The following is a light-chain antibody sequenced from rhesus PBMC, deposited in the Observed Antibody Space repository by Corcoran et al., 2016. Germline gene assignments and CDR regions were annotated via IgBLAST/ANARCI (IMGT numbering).Light chain of an antibody. CDR1: QAISNW. CDR3: QQHGTFPYS. CDR2: RAS. Sequence: DIQMTQSPSSLSASAGDRVTISCRASQAISNWLAWYQQKPGKAPKLLMYRASNLDAGVPSRFTGSGSGTDFTIPISSLQPEDFASYYCQQHGTFPYSFGQGTKLEIK. V-gene: IGKV1-69*01. J-gene: IGKJ2*01.